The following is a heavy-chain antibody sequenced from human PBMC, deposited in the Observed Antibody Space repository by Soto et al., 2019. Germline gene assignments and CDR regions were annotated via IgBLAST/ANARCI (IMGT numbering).Heavy chain of an antibody. CDR3: ARDFEADIGVVPAAIDGMDV. Sequence: QVQLVESGGGVVQPGRSLRLSCAASGFTFSSYGMHWVRQAPGKGLEWVAVIWYDGSNKYYADSVKGRLTISRDNSKNTLDLQMNSLRAEDTAVYYCARDFEADIGVVPAAIDGMDVWGQGTTVTVSS. D-gene: IGHD2-2*01. V-gene: IGHV3-33*01. CDR2: IWYDGSNK. CDR1: GFTFSSYG. J-gene: IGHJ6*02.